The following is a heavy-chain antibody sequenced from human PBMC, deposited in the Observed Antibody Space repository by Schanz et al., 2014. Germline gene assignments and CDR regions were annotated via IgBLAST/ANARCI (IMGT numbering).Heavy chain of an antibody. CDR2: TSNDGSFT. V-gene: IGHV3-74*01. D-gene: IGHD4-17*01. J-gene: IGHJ4*02. Sequence: EVQLVESGGGFVQPGGSLRLSCAASGFTFSDSWMHWIRQAPGTGLVWVSRTSNDGSFTTLEESVKGRFTISRENAKNKMYLQMNSLRAEDTAVYYCVRDTDYHFDYWGQGTLVTVSS. CDR3: VRDTDYHFDY. CDR1: GFTFSDSW.